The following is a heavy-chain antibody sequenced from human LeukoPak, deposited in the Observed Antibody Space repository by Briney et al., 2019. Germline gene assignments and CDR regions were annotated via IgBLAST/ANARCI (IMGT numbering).Heavy chain of an antibody. J-gene: IGHJ4*02. D-gene: IGHD3-10*01. CDR3: AKKPYGSGSYHY. CDR1: GFTFSSYA. Sequence: GGSLRLSCAASGFTFSSYAMSWARQAPGTGLEWVSAISGSGGSTYYADSVKGRFTISRDNSKNTLYLQMNSLRAEDTAVYYCAKKPYGSGSYHYWGQGTLVTVSS. V-gene: IGHV3-23*01. CDR2: ISGSGGST.